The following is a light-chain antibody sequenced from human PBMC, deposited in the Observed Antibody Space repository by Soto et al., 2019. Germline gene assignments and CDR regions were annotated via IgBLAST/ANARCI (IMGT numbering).Light chain of an antibody. Sequence: EIVMTQSPATLSVSPGERATLSCRASQSISSNLAWYQQKPGQAPRLLMFRTSNRATGIPARFSGSGSGTDFTLTISSLEPEDFAVYYCQQRSNWPPWTFGQGTKVDIK. CDR1: QSISSN. CDR3: QQRSNWPPWT. V-gene: IGKV3-11*01. J-gene: IGKJ1*01. CDR2: RTS.